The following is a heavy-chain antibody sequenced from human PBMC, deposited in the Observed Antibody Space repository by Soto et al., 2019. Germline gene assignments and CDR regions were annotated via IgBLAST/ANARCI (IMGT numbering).Heavy chain of an antibody. Sequence: SETLSLTCTVSGGSISSYYWSWIRQPPGKGLEWIGYIYYSGSTNYNPSLKSRVTISVDTSKNQFSLKLSSVTAADTAVYYCARASEAAGSDNWFDPWGQGTLVTVSS. CDR1: GGSISSYY. CDR3: ARASEAAGSDNWFDP. D-gene: IGHD6-13*01. J-gene: IGHJ5*02. CDR2: IYYSGST. V-gene: IGHV4-59*01.